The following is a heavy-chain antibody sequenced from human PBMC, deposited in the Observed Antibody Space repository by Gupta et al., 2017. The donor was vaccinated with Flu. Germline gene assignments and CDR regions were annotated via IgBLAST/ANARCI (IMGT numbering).Heavy chain of an antibody. V-gene: IGHV4-39*01. Sequence: QLQLQESGPGLVKPSATLSLNCTVSGGSISSTHYWGWIRQPPGKGLEWIGSVFYRGRTYYKPALESRASISVDTSKNQFSLKLSSVTAADTAVYYCARHLGISVAGYLEVWGQGSLVTVSS. D-gene: IGHD6-19*01. CDR3: ARHLGISVAGYLEV. CDR1: GGSISSTHY. CDR2: VFYRGRT. J-gene: IGHJ1*01.